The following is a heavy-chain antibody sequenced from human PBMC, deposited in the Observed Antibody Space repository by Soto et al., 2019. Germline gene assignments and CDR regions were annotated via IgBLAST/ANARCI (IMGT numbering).Heavy chain of an antibody. V-gene: IGHV1-8*01. CDR3: ARPDSLYCSGGSCRYYYMDV. CDR2: MNPNSGNT. CDR1: GYTFTSYD. Sequence: ASMKVSCKASGYTFTSYDINWVRQATGQGLEWMGWMNPNSGNTGYAQKFQGRVTMTRNTSISTAYMELSSLRSEDTAVYYCARPDSLYCSGGSCRYYYMDVWGKGTTVTVSS. J-gene: IGHJ6*03. D-gene: IGHD2-15*01.